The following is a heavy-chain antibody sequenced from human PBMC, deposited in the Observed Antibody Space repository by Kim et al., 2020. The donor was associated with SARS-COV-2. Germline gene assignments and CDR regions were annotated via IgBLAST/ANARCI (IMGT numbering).Heavy chain of an antibody. CDR1: GGTFSSYA. J-gene: IGHJ6*02. CDR3: ARRIVTGIYYYYYGMDV. D-gene: IGHD3-9*01. Sequence: SVKVSCKASGGTFSSYAISWVRQAPGQGLEWMGGIIAIFGKANYAQKFQGRVTITADESTSTAYMELSSLRSEDTAVYYCARRIVTGIYYYYYGMDVWGQGATVTVSS. CDR2: IIAIFGKA. V-gene: IGHV1-69*13.